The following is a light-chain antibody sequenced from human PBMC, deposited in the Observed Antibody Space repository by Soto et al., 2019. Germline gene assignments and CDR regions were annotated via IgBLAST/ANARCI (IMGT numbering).Light chain of an antibody. CDR3: HQYNNWPPWT. CDR1: QSISRY. CDR2: GAS. Sequence: EIVMTQSPVTLSVSPWERTTLSCRASQSISRYLAWYQQKPGQGPRLLIYGASTRATGIPARFSGSGSGTEFTLTISSLRSEDYAVYYCHQYNNWPPWTFGQGTKVDIK. V-gene: IGKV3-15*01. J-gene: IGKJ1*01.